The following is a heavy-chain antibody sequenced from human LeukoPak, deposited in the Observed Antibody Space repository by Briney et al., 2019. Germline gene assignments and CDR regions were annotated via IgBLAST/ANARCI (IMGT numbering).Heavy chain of an antibody. J-gene: IGHJ4*02. CDR1: GGTFSSYA. Sequence: ASVKVSCKASGGTFSSYAISWVRQAPGQGLEWMGRIIPILGTANYAQKFQGRVTITTDESTSTAYMELSSLRSEDTAVYYCAGAKDYGDYVFDYWGQRTLVTVSS. V-gene: IGHV1-69*11. CDR2: IIPILGTA. D-gene: IGHD4-17*01. CDR3: AGAKDYGDYVFDY.